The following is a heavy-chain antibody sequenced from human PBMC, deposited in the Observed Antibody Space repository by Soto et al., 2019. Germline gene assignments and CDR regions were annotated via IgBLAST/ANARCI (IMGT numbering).Heavy chain of an antibody. J-gene: IGHJ6*03. Sequence: QVQLVESGGGVVQPGRSLRLSCAASGFTFSSYGMHWVRQAPGKGLEWVAVISYDGSNKYYADSVKGRFTISRDNSKNTLYLQMNSLRAEDTAVYYCAKDWYYVSGSYGYYYYYMDVWGKGTTVTVSS. CDR2: ISYDGSNK. CDR3: AKDWYYVSGSYGYYYYYMDV. CDR1: GFTFSSYG. V-gene: IGHV3-30*18. D-gene: IGHD3-10*01.